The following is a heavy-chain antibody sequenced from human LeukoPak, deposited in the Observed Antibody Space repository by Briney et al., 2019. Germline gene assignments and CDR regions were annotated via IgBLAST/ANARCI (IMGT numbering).Heavy chain of an antibody. CDR1: GFTFSSYE. CDR2: ISSSGSTI. CDR3: ASSPLRRNYDYQAIRDY. Sequence: GGSLRLSCAASGFTFSSYEMNWVRQAPGKGLEWVSYISSSGSTIYYADSVKGRFTISRDNAKNSLYLQMNSLRAEDTAVYYCASSPLRRNYDYQAIRDYWGQGTLVTVSS. J-gene: IGHJ4*02. V-gene: IGHV3-48*03. D-gene: IGHD1-7*01.